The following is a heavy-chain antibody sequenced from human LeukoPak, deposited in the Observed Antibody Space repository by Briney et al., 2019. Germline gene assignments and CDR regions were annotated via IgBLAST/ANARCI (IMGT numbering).Heavy chain of an antibody. CDR1: GFSFIDAW. CDR3: TTDSKGIMWFGGSDAFDI. J-gene: IGHJ3*02. CDR2: IKSEDDGGTT. D-gene: IGHD3-10*01. Sequence: GSLRLSCAASGFSFIDAWMSWVRQAPGKGLEWVGRIKSEDDGGTTEYAASVKGRFSISIDYSQSTVYLQMNSLKTEDTAVYYCTTDSKGIMWFGGSDAFDIWGQGTMVTVSS. V-gene: IGHV3-15*01.